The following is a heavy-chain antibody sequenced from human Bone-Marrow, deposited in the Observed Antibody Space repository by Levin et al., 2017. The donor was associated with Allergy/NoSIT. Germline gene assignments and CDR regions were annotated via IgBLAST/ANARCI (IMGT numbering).Heavy chain of an antibody. D-gene: IGHD4-23*01. J-gene: IGHJ6*02. V-gene: IGHV3-23*01. CDR2: ISGPGDRT. Sequence: GGSLRLSCVVSGIDFNLYAMSWVRQGPGKGLEWVSAISGPGDRTYYADSVKGRFTISRDNSKNTLYLQLGSLRAEDTAVYYCAKDALNSATRYFYGLDVWGQGTTVAVSS. CDR1: GIDFNLYA. CDR3: AKDALNSATRYFYGLDV.